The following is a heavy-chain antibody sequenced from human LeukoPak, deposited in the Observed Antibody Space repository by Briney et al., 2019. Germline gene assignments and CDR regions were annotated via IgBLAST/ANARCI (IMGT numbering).Heavy chain of an antibody. Sequence: GGSLRLSCAASGFTFSSYGMHWVRQAPGKGLEWVAVISYDGSNKYYADSVKGRFTISRDNSKNTLYLQMNSLRAEDTAVYYCAKDLRYRTTGRYSYGQGIDYWGQGTLVTVSS. V-gene: IGHV3-30*18. CDR1: GFTFSSYG. CDR3: AKDLRYRTTGRYSYGQGIDY. D-gene: IGHD5-18*01. J-gene: IGHJ4*02. CDR2: ISYDGSNK.